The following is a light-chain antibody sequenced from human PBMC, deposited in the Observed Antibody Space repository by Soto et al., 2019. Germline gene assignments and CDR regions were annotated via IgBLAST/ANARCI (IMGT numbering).Light chain of an antibody. J-gene: IGLJ3*02. CDR3: QSYDSSLRGV. V-gene: IGLV1-40*01. CDR2: GNS. Sequence: QSVLTQPPSVSGAPGQMVTISCTGSSSNIGSGYDVHWYQQLPGTAPKLLIYGNSNRPSGVPDRFSGSKSGTSASLAITGLQDEDEADYYCQSYDSSLRGVFGGGTKLTVL. CDR1: SSNIGSGYD.